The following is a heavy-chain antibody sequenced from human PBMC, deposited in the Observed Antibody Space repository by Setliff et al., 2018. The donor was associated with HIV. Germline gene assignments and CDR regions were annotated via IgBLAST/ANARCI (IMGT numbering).Heavy chain of an antibody. CDR1: GYTFTSYD. CDR2: MNPNSGNT. J-gene: IGHJ6*03. CDR3: ARGQLAAYYSFYMDV. V-gene: IGHV1-8*02. D-gene: IGHD6-6*01. Sequence: GASVKVSCKASGYTFTSYDINWVRQATGQGLEWMGWMNPNSGNTGYAQKFQGRVTMTRDTSINTAFLELDSLRSEDTAVYYCARGQLAAYYSFYMDVWGKGTTVTVSS.